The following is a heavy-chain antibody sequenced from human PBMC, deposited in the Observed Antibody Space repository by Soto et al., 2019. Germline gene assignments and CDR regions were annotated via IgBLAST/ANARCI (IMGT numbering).Heavy chain of an antibody. V-gene: IGHV3-21*01. CDR3: ARSAGYCTDTSCEKGWFDS. Sequence: VQLVASGGGLVKPGGSLRLSCEGSGFMFSSYNMNWVRQAPGRGLEWVSFISSSSAYKYYEDAVKGRFTISRDNDKNSVYLQMNSLRAEDAGLYYCARSAGYCTDTSCEKGWFDSWGQGTGVTVSS. CDR2: ISSSSAYK. D-gene: IGHD2-8*02. CDR1: GFMFSSYN. J-gene: IGHJ5*01.